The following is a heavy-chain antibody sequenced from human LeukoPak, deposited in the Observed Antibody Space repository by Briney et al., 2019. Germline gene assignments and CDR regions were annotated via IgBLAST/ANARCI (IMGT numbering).Heavy chain of an antibody. J-gene: IGHJ6*02. CDR1: GFTYSNFW. CDR3: ATALYYYYYYGMDV. Sequence: GGSLRLSCAASGFTYSNFWMSWVRQAPGKGLEWVSAISGSGGSTYYADSVKGRFTISRDNSKNTLYLQMNSLRAADTAVYYCATALYYYYYYGMDVWGQGTTVTVSS. V-gene: IGHV3-23*01. CDR2: ISGSGGST.